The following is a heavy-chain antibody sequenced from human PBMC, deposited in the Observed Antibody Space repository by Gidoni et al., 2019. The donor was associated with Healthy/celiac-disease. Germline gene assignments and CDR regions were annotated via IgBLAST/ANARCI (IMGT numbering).Heavy chain of an antibody. J-gene: IGHJ6*02. CDR1: GFTFSSYA. D-gene: IGHD6-13*01. Sequence: LPLSCAASGFTFSSYAMHWVRQAPGKGLEWVAVISYDGSNKYYADSVKGRFTISRDNSKNTLYLQMNSLRAEDTAVYYCARGIAYYYYYGMDVWGQGTTVTVSS. V-gene: IGHV3-30-3*01. CDR3: ARGIAYYYYYGMDV. CDR2: ISYDGSNK.